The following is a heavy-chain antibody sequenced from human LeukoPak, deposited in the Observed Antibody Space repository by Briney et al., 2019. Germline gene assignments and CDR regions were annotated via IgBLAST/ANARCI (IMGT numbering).Heavy chain of an antibody. J-gene: IGHJ5*02. CDR2: INPNSGGT. V-gene: IGHV1-2*02. D-gene: IGHD3-10*01. CDR3: ARARGSGSYRLSGWFDP. CDR1: GYTFTGCY. Sequence: ASVKVSCKASGYTFTGCYMHWVRQAPGQGLEWMGWINPNSGGTNYAQKFQGRVTMTRDTSISTAYMELSRLRSDDTAVYYCARARGSGSYRLSGWFDPWGQGTLVTVSS.